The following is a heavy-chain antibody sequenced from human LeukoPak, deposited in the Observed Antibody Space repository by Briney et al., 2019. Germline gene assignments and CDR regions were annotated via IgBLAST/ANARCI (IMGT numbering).Heavy chain of an antibody. D-gene: IGHD6-25*01. CDR1: GLSFTDYY. CDR2: IGISGSPI. CDR3: ATLASSSVDY. V-gene: IGHV3-11*01. J-gene: IGHJ4*01. Sequence: GGSLRLSCAASGLSFTDYYMSWIRQAPGKGLEWVSYIGISGSPIYYADSVKGRFTISRDNAKNSVYLQLNSLRAEDTAFYYCATLASSSVDYWGQGTLVTVSS.